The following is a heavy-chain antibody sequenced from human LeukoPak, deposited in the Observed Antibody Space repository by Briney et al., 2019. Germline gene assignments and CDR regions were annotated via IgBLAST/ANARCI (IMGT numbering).Heavy chain of an antibody. CDR3: ARGSAVVTRGLDY. CDR1: GDSISSYF. Sequence: PSETLSLTCTVSGDSISSYFWTWIRQPAGKGLEWVGRISTSGSINYNPSLKSRVTMSVDTSKNQFSLNLSSVTAADTAVYYCARGSAVVTRGLDYWGQGTLVTVSS. CDR2: ISTSGSI. V-gene: IGHV4-4*07. J-gene: IGHJ4*02. D-gene: IGHD4-23*01.